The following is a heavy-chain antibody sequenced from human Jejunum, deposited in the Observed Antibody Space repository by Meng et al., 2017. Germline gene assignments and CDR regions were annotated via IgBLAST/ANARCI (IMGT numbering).Heavy chain of an antibody. J-gene: IGHJ4*02. CDR2: VFDSGST. Sequence: VHLQGSGAGPGSPLGTPSLPGTFSGGSVGGRSFYWTWIWQPPGKGLEWIGYVFDSGSTKYNPSLSSRVTISADTSKNQFSLELSSVTAADTAVYYCATDVYGDGLAYLDYWGQGSLVTVSS. V-gene: IGHV4-61*01. CDR1: GGSVGGRSFY. D-gene: IGHD4-17*01. CDR3: ATDVYGDGLAYLDY.